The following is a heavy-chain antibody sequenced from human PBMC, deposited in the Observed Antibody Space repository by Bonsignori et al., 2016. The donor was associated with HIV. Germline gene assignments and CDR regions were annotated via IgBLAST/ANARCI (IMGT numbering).Heavy chain of an antibody. CDR1: SGSFSAYY. CDR3: ARGPRGSWSSYYFDY. V-gene: IGHV4-34*01. D-gene: IGHD6-13*01. Sequence: SETLSLTCAVYSGSFSAYYWNWIRQPPGKGLEWIGEINHSGSTNYNSSLKSRVTISIDTSKKQISLKLNSVTAADTAVYYCARGPRGSWSSYYFDYWAQGTLVTVSS. CDR2: INHSGST. J-gene: IGHJ4*02.